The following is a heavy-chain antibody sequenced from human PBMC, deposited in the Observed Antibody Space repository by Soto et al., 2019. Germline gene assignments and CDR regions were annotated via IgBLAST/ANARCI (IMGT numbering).Heavy chain of an antibody. CDR2: IIPSCGRT. CDR1: GGTFSSYA. CDR3: ARDFVEVPSAMYWFDT. J-gene: IGHJ5*02. Sequence: SVKVSCKASGGTFSSYAISWVRQAPGQGLEWMGRIIPSCGRTIYAQKFQGRVSITMDTSTTTAYVELSSLRSEDTAMYYCARDFVEVPSAMYWFDTWGQGTLVTVSS. V-gene: IGHV1-69*04. D-gene: IGHD2-2*01.